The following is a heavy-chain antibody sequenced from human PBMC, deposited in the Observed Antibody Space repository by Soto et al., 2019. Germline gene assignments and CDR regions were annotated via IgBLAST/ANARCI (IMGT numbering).Heavy chain of an antibody. J-gene: IGHJ3*01. CDR2: LYDVDGS. CDR1: GFTFGDYA. D-gene: IGHD1-1*01. Sequence: GGSLRLSCTVSGFTFGDYAMSWVRQAPGKGLEWVSGLYDVDGSFYADSVRGRFTTSSDSSKTTVYLQMNDLRPDDTAVYYCATWHEREHAYDVWGQGTTVTVSS. CDR3: ATWHEREHAYDV. V-gene: IGHV3-53*01.